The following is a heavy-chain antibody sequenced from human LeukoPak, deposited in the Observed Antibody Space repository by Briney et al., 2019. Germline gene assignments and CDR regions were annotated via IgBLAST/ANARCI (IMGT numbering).Heavy chain of an antibody. V-gene: IGHV3-23*01. D-gene: IGHD2-21*01. CDR1: GFTFSNYA. J-gene: IGHJ6*03. CDR3: AKDTWQFAPDYYYYMDV. Sequence: GGSLRLSCAASGFTFSNYAMSWVRQAPGKGLGWVSAISGSGGGTYYADSVKGRFTISRDNSKNTLYLQMNSLRAEDTALYYCAKDTWQFAPDYYYYMDVWGKGTTVTVSS. CDR2: ISGSGGGT.